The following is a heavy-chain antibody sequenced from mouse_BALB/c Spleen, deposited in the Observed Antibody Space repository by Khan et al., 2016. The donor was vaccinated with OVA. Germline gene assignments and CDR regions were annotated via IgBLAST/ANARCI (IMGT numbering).Heavy chain of an antibody. Sequence: EVKLEESGPGLVKPSQSLSLTCTVTGYSITSEYTWNWIRQFPGNKLEWMGFISYSGNTRYNPSLKSRISITRDTSKNQFFLQLNSVTSEDTATYTCARKDYYDYDPFPYWGQGTLVTVSA. CDR1: GYSITSEYT. D-gene: IGHD2-4*01. V-gene: IGHV3-2*02. J-gene: IGHJ3*01. CDR2: ISYSGNT. CDR3: ARKDYYDYDPFPY.